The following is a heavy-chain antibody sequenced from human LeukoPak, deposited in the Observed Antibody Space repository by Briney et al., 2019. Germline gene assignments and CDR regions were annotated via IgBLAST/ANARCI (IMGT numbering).Heavy chain of an antibody. Sequence: SETLSLTCTVSGGSVSSRDYYWGWVRQPPGKGLEWIANIINSGSTNYNPSLKSRVTISVDTSKNQFSLKLSSVTAADTAVYYCARVKVRAWGSYRYNPRPNDAFDIWGQGTMVTVSS. V-gene: IGHV4-39*07. CDR1: GGSVSSRDYY. CDR3: ARVKVRAWGSYRYNPRPNDAFDI. CDR2: IINSGST. J-gene: IGHJ3*02. D-gene: IGHD3-16*02.